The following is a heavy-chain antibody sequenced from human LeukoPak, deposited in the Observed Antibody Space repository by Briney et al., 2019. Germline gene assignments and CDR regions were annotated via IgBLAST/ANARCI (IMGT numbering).Heavy chain of an antibody. CDR3: ARGFCSDDTCYWNFDH. Sequence: GESLKISCKGSGYSFTNYWIGWVRQMPGKGLEWMGIVYPGDSDTRYSPSFQGQVTILADKSINTAYLQWSSLKASDTALYYCARGFCSDDTCYWNFDHWGQGTLVTVSS. CDR2: VYPGDSDT. V-gene: IGHV5-51*01. D-gene: IGHD2-15*01. J-gene: IGHJ4*02. CDR1: GYSFTNYW.